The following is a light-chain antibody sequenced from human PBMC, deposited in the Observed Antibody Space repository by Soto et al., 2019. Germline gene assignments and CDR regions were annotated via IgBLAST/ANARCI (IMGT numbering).Light chain of an antibody. CDR2: DAS. Sequence: DIQMTKSPSTLSASVGARVTITCRASQSISSWLAWYQQKPGKAPKLLIYDASSFESGVPSRFSGSGSGTEFTITISSLQPDDFATYYCQQYNSYSQYTFGQGTKLEIK. CDR1: QSISSW. J-gene: IGKJ2*01. CDR3: QQYNSYSQYT. V-gene: IGKV1-5*01.